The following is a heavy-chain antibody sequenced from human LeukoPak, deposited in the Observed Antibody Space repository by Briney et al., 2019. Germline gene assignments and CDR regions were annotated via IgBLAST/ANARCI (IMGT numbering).Heavy chain of an antibody. Sequence: PSETLSLTCAVYGGSFSGYYWSWIRQPPGKGLEWIGYIYYSGSTNYNPSLKSRVTISVDTSKNQFSLKLSSVTAADTAVYYCARAYDSSGYYYSIWGQGTLVTVSS. D-gene: IGHD3-22*01. CDR1: GGSFSGYY. V-gene: IGHV4-59*01. CDR2: IYYSGST. CDR3: ARAYDSSGYYYSI. J-gene: IGHJ4*02.